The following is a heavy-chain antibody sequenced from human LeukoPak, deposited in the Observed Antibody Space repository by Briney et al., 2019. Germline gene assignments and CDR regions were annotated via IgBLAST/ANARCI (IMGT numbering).Heavy chain of an antibody. CDR1: GFTFSRDG. V-gene: IGHV3-33*01. CDR3: AREGVPVTRALDY. Sequence: GGSLRLSCAASGFTFSRDGMHWVRQAPGKGLEWVAVIWYDGSKKYYADSVKGRFTISRDNSKNTLYLQMNSLRAEDTAVYYCAREGVPVTRALDYWGQGTLVTVSS. CDR2: IWYDGSKK. D-gene: IGHD4-17*01. J-gene: IGHJ4*02.